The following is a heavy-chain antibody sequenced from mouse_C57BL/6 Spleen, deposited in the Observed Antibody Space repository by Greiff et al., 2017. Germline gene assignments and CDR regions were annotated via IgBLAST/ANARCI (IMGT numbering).Heavy chain of an antibody. V-gene: IGHV1-82*01. CDR1: GYAFSSSW. Sequence: QVQLQQSGPELVKPGASVKISCKASGYAFSSSWMNWVKQRPGKGLEWIGRIYPGDGDTNYNGKFKGKATLTADKSSSTAYMQLSSLTSEDSAVYFCARGSDYGSSYGYFDVWGTGTTVTVSS. D-gene: IGHD1-1*01. J-gene: IGHJ1*03. CDR3: ARGSDYGSSYGYFDV. CDR2: IYPGDGDT.